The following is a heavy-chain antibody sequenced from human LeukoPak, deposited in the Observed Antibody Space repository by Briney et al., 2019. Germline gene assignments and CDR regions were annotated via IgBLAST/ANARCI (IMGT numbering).Heavy chain of an antibody. CDR1: GGSFSGYY. CDR3: ARGWRYYGSGSYCWFDP. D-gene: IGHD3-10*01. V-gene: IGHV4-34*01. Sequence: SETLSLTCAVYGGSFSGYYWSWIRQPPGKGLEWIGEINHSGSTNYNPSLKSRVTISVDASKKQFSLKLSSVTAADTAVYYCARGWRYYGSGSYCWFDPWGEGTLVTISS. CDR2: INHSGST. J-gene: IGHJ5*02.